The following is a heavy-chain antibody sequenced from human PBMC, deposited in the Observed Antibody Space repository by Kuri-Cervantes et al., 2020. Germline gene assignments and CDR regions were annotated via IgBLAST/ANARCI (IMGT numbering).Heavy chain of an antibody. CDR1: GGSFSGYY. V-gene: IGHV4-34*01. CDR3: ARELGVSGDYELDS. CDR2: INHSGST. D-gene: IGHD2-21*02. Sequence: AETLSVTCAVYGGSFSGYYCSWILQSPGKGLEWIGEINHSGSTNYNPSLKSRVTISVDTSKNQLSLKLSYVTAADTAVYYCARELGVSGDYELDSWGQGTLVTVSS. J-gene: IGHJ4*02.